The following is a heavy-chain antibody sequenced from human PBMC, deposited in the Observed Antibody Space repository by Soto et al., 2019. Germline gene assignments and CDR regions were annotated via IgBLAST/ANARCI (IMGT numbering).Heavy chain of an antibody. D-gene: IGHD2-8*01. CDR2: INPKSGGT. Sequence: ASVKVSCKASGCSFTDYQIHWVRQAPGQGLEWLGRINPKSGGTSTAQKFQGWVTMTTDTSISTASMELTRLTSDDTAIYYCARGDSTDCSNGVCSFFYNHDMDVWGQGTTLTVSS. CDR3: ARGDSTDCSNGVCSFFYNHDMDV. CDR1: GCSFTDYQ. J-gene: IGHJ6*02. V-gene: IGHV1-2*04.